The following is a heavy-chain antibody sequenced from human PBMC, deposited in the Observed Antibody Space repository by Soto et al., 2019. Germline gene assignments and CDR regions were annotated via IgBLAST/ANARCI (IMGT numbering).Heavy chain of an antibody. D-gene: IGHD3-22*01. CDR3: ARPVYYDSSGYHGWFDP. J-gene: IGHJ5*02. CDR2: IYPGDSDT. CDR1: GYSFTSYW. Sequence: PGESLKISCKGSGYSFTSYWIGWVRQMPGKGLEWMGIIYPGDSDTRYSPSFQGQVTISADKSISTAYLQWSSLKASDTAMYYCARPVYYDSSGYHGWFDPWGQGTLVTVSS. V-gene: IGHV5-51*01.